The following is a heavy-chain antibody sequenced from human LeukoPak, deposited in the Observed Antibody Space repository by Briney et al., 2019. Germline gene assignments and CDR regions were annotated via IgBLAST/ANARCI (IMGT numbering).Heavy chain of an antibody. J-gene: IGHJ4*02. V-gene: IGHV3-30*04. CDR1: GFPFSSYS. CDR2: ISNDGSHK. D-gene: IGHD4-23*01. Sequence: RGSLRLSCAASGFPFSSYSMHWVRQAPGNGLEWVAVISNDGSHKYYADSVKGRFIISRDNSKNTLSLQMNTLRPDDTAVFYCARDPNRLADYGGDYFDHWGQGTLVTVPS. CDR3: ARDPNRLADYGGDYFDH.